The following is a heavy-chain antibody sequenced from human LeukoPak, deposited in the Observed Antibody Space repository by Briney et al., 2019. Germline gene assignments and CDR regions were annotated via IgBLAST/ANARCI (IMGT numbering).Heavy chain of an antibody. D-gene: IGHD3-3*01. V-gene: IGHV1-69*13. CDR2: IIPIFGTA. CDR1: GGTFSSYA. J-gene: IGHJ4*02. CDR3: ARDSSDFWSGYPRDKHLDY. Sequence: ASVKVSCKASGGTFSSYAISWVRQAPGQGLEWMGEIIPIFGTANYAQKFQGRVTITADESTSTAYMELSSLRSEDTAVYYCARDSSDFWSGYPRDKHLDYWGQGTLVTVSS.